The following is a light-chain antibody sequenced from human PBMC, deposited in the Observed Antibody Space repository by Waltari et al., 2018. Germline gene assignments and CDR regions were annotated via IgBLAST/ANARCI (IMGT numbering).Light chain of an antibody. J-gene: IGLJ3*02. CDR3: SSYAGSNNLV. CDR1: SIDVGGYNY. V-gene: IGLV2-8*01. Sequence: QSALTQPPSASGSPGQSVTIPCPGTSIDVGGYNYVSWYQQHPGKAPKLMIYEVSKRPSGVPDRFSGSKSGNTASLTVSGLQAEDEADYYCSSYAGSNNLVFGGGTKLTVL. CDR2: EVS.